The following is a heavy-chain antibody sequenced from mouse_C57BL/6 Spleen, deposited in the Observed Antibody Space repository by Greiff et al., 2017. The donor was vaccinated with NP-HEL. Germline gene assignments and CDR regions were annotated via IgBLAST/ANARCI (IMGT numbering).Heavy chain of an antibody. D-gene: IGHD3-2*02. CDR3: TTGQLRLRGLDY. Sequence: VQLKVSGAELVRPGASVKLSCTASGFNIKDDYMHWVKQRPEQGLEWIGWIDPENGDTEYASKFQGKATITADTSSKTAYLQLSSLTSEDTAVYYCTTGQLRLRGLDYWGQGTTLTVSS. CDR2: IDPENGDT. V-gene: IGHV14-4*01. J-gene: IGHJ2*01. CDR1: GFNIKDDY.